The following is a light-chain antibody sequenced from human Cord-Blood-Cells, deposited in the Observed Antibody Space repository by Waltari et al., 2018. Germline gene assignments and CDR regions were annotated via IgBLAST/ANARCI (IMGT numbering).Light chain of an antibody. CDR3: NSRDSSGNHLV. CDR2: GKN. J-gene: IGLJ3*02. CDR1: SLRSYY. V-gene: IGLV3-19*01. Sequence: SSELTQYPAVSVALGQTVRITCQGDSLRSYYASWYQQKPGQAPVLVIYGKNNRPSGIPDRFSGSSSGNTASLTSTGAQAEDEADYYCNSRDSSGNHLVFGGGTKLTVL.